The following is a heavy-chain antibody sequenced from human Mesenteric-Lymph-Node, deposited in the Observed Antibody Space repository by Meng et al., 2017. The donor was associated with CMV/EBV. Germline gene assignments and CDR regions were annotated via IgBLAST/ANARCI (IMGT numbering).Heavy chain of an antibody. Sequence: GESLKISCVDSGFTFHYFWMNWVRQAPGRGLEWVANIKADGSAEYYVDSVKGRFTISRDNAKNSLYLQMNSLRAEDTAVYYCARGSSCHSWGQGTLVTVSS. D-gene: IGHD6-13*01. CDR1: GFTFHYFW. V-gene: IGHV3-7*01. J-gene: IGHJ5*02. CDR2: IKADGSAE. CDR3: ARGSSCHS.